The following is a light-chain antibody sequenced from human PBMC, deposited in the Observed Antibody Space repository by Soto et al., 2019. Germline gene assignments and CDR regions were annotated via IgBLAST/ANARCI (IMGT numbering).Light chain of an antibody. V-gene: IGKV3-20*01. J-gene: IGKJ1*01. CDR1: QSVSSSY. Sequence: EIVLTQSPGPLSLSPGERATLSCRASQSVSSSYLAWYQQKPGQAPRLLIYGASSRATGIPDRFSGSGSGTDFTLTISRLEPEDFAVYYCQQYGRSLWTFGQGTKVDI. CDR3: QQYGRSLWT. CDR2: GAS.